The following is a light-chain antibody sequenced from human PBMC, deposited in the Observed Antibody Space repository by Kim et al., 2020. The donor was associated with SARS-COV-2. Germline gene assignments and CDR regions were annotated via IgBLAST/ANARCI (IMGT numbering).Light chain of an antibody. Sequence: QSALTQPASVSGSPGQSITISCTGTSSDVGGYNYVSWYQQHPGKAPKLMIYDVTKRPSGVSDRFSGSKSGNTASLTISGLQTEDEADYYCSSYTNSNTHYVFGTGTKVTVL. CDR1: SSDVGGYNY. CDR3: SSYTNSNTHYV. V-gene: IGLV2-14*01. CDR2: DVT. J-gene: IGLJ1*01.